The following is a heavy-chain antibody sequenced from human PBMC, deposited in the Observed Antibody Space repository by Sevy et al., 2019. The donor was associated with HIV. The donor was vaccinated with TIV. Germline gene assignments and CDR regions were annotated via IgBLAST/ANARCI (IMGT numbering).Heavy chain of an antibody. CDR2: IKQDESGG. D-gene: IGHD1-7*01. CDR1: GFTFSSYW. J-gene: IGHJ6*02. Sequence: GGSLRLSCAASGFTFSSYWMSWVRQAPGKGLEWVANIKQDESGGYYVDSVKGRFNITTGKAKNSLYLQMNSLRAEDTAVYYCARDWLYGPSKLELLGGMDVWGQGTTVTVSS. V-gene: IGHV3-7*01. CDR3: ARDWLYGPSKLELLGGMDV.